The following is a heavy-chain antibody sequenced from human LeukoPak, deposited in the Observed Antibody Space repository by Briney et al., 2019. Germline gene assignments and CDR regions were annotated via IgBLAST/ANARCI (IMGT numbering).Heavy chain of an antibody. CDR1: GFIFSSYG. D-gene: IGHD1-26*01. CDR2: IYSGGST. Sequence: GRSLRLSCAASGFIFSSYGIHWVRQAPGKGLEWVSVIYSGGSTYYADSVKGRFTISRDNAKNSLYLQMNSLRAEDTAVYYCARESIVGGLDYWGQGTLVTVSS. J-gene: IGHJ4*02. CDR3: ARESIVGGLDY. V-gene: IGHV3-NL1*01.